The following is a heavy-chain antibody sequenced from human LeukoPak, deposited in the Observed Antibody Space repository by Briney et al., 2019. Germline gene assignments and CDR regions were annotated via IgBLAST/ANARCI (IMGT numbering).Heavy chain of an antibody. Sequence: KSSQTLSLTCTVSGGSISSGSYYWSWIRQPAGKGLEGIGRIYTSGSTNYNPSLKSRVTISVDTTKNQFSLTLSSVTAADTAVYYCARELGRAAAFDYWGQGTLVTVSS. D-gene: IGHD6-13*01. V-gene: IGHV4-61*02. CDR1: GGSISSGSYY. CDR3: ARELGRAAAFDY. J-gene: IGHJ4*02. CDR2: IYTSGST.